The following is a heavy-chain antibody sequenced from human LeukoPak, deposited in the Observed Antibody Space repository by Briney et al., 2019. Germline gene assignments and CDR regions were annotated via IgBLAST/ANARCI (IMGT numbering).Heavy chain of an antibody. V-gene: IGHV5-51*01. D-gene: IGHD4-23*01. Sequence: ESLKISCKGSGYSFTSYWISWVRQMPGKGLEWMGIIYPGDSNTRYSPSFQGQVTMSADKSISTAYLQWSSLKASDTAIYYCARRDGNTFEYWGQGSLVTVSS. CDR3: ARRDGNTFEY. CDR1: GYSFTSYW. J-gene: IGHJ4*02. CDR2: IYPGDSNT.